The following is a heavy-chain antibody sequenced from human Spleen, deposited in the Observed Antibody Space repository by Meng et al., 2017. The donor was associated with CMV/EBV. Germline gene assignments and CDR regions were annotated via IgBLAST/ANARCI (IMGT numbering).Heavy chain of an antibody. CDR3: ARDVSPYYDSSAVRGYYFDY. V-gene: IGHV1-46*01. J-gene: IGHJ4*02. CDR2: INPSGGGT. Sequence: NYYIPWVRPAPGQGLEWMGVINPSGGGTRYAQRFQGRVTVTRDASTSTVYMEVTSLRSDDTAVYYCARDVSPYYDSSAVRGYYFDYWGQGTLVTVSS. CDR1: NYY. D-gene: IGHD3-22*01.